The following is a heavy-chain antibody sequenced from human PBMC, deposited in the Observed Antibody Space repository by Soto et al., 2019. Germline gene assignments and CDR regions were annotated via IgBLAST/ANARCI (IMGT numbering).Heavy chain of an antibody. V-gene: IGHV1-2*02. CDR1: GYPVTAYY. CDR2: INPATGAA. Sequence: QLHLVQSGAVVKKPEASVTVSCSASGYPVTAYYMHWVRQAPGRGLEWMGGINPATGAAKYTQTFQGRVTMTRDTSTSTVFMELSGLTSEDTAVFYCARGGGVGVAGSAAFDMWGQGTLVTVSS. D-gene: IGHD3-3*01. CDR3: ARGGGVGVAGSAAFDM. J-gene: IGHJ3*02.